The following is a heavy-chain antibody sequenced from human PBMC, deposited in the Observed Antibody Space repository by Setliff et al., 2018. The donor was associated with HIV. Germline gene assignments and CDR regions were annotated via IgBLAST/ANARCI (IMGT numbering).Heavy chain of an antibody. Sequence: SETLSLTCTLSGDSVKTPYYWGWIRQPPGKGLEWVGSIYHSGATYFTPSLKSRVTLSVNTSKNQFFLRLTSVSAADTGLYFCARHSPVTTDDYMDVWGKGTTVTVSS. J-gene: IGHJ6*03. CDR3: ARHSPVTTDDYMDV. D-gene: IGHD4-17*01. V-gene: IGHV4-38-2*02. CDR1: GDSVKTPYY. CDR2: IYHSGAT.